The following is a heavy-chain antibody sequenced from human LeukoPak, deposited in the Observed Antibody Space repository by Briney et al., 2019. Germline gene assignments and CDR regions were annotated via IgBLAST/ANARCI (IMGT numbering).Heavy chain of an antibody. V-gene: IGHV3-23*01. CDR3: AKGERGLIITTADWFDP. Sequence: GGSLRLSCAASGFTFSSYAMSWVRQAPGKGLEWVSAISGSGGSTYYADSVKGRFTISRDNSKNTLYLQMNSLRAEDTAVYYCAKGERGLIITTADWFDPWGQGTLVTVSS. CDR2: ISGSGGST. D-gene: IGHD3-10*01. CDR1: GFTFSSYA. J-gene: IGHJ5*02.